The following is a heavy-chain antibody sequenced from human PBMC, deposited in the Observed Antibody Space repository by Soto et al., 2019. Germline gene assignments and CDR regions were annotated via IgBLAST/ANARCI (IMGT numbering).Heavy chain of an antibody. V-gene: IGHV4-4*02. CDR3: ARLNLAYCSSTGCDPLKPHSYYYYGMDV. J-gene: IGHJ6*02. CDR1: GGSISSSNW. CDR2: IYNSGST. Sequence: SETLSLTCAVSGGSISSSNWWSWVRQPPGKGLEWIGEIYNSGSTNYNPSLKSRVTISVDKSKNQFSQTPSSVTAADTAVYYCARLNLAYCSSTGCDPLKPHSYYYYGMDVWGQGTT. D-gene: IGHD2-2*01.